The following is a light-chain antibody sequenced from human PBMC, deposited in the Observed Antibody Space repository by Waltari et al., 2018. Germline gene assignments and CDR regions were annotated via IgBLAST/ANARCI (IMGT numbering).Light chain of an antibody. Sequence: VLAHSPATASCSREGRHTLPCRASQSVGSSSLAWYQQKPGQAPRLVIYRASKRATGIPARFSGSGSGTDFSLTISRLEPEDFAVYFCQQQCTLPATFVQGTKVEIK. CDR3: QQQCTLPAT. V-gene: IGKV3-20*01. CDR1: QSVGSSS. J-gene: IGKJ1*01. CDR2: RAS.